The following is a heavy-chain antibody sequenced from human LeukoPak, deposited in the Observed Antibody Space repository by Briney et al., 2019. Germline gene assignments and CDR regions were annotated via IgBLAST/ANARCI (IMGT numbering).Heavy chain of an antibody. CDR3: ASHPSQLWLKYYYYMDV. J-gene: IGHJ6*03. V-gene: IGHV1-69*05. Sequence: GASVKVSCKASGGTFSSYAISWVRQAPGQGLEWMGGIIPIFGTANYAQKFQGRVTITTDESTSTAYVELSSLRSEDTAVYYCASHPSQLWLKYYYYMDVWGKGTTVTVSS. CDR2: IIPIFGTA. CDR1: GGTFSSYA. D-gene: IGHD5-18*01.